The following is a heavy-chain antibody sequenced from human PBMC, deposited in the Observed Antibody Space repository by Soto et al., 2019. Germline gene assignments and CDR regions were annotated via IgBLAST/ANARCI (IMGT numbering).Heavy chain of an antibody. CDR2: ISAYDGNT. V-gene: IGHV1-18*01. D-gene: IGHD6-19*01. J-gene: IGHJ5*02. CDR3: VRGPQGSDWRGKWFAP. CDR1: GYTFSNFN. Sequence: QVQLMQSGGEVKQPGASVKVSCKASGYTFSNFNISWVRQAPGQGLEWMGWISAYDGNTKYAQNLQGRVTMTTDTSTSTAYMDLRSLRSDDSAVYYCVRGPQGSDWRGKWFAPWGQGTLVTVSS.